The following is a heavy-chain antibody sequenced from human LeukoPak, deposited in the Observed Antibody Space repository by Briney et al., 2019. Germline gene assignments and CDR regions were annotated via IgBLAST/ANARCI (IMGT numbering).Heavy chain of an antibody. Sequence: ASVKVSCKASGYTFTSYCMHWVRQAPGQGLEWMGIINPSGGSTSYAQKFQGRVTMTRDTSTSTVYMELSSLRSEDTAVYYCARDYVRCSGGSCYSSLVGYWGQGTLVTVSS. CDR2: INPSGGST. V-gene: IGHV1-46*01. D-gene: IGHD2-15*01. CDR1: GYTFTSYC. J-gene: IGHJ4*02. CDR3: ARDYVRCSGGSCYSSLVGY.